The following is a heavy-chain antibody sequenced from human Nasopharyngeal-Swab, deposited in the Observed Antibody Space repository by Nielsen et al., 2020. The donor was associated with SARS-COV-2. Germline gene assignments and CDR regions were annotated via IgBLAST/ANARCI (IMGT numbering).Heavy chain of an antibody. D-gene: IGHD5-12*01. CDR3: AKDRDSGDDSDDYYHYYGMDV. V-gene: IGHV3-23*01. CDR2: ISGSDYST. J-gene: IGHJ6*02. Sequence: GESLEISCAASGFTFSTYAISWVRQAPGKGLEWVSVISGSDYSTHYADSVKGRFTISRDNSKNTVSLQMNSLRAEDTAIYYCAKDRDSGDDSDDYYHYYGMDVWGQGTTVTVFS. CDR1: GFTFSTYA.